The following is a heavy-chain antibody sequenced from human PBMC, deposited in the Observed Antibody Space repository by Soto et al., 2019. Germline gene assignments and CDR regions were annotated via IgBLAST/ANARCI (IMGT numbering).Heavy chain of an antibody. V-gene: IGHV3-7*05. CDR1: GFTFSSYW. D-gene: IGHD6-6*01. Sequence: EVQLVESGGGLVQPGGSLRLSCAASGFTFSSYWMSWVRQAPGKGLEWVANIKQDGSEKYYVDSVKGRFTISRDNAKNSLYLQMNSLRAEDTAVYYCARDHLGWVAARPSDYWGQGTLVTVSS. CDR3: ARDHLGWVAARPSDY. CDR2: IKQDGSEK. J-gene: IGHJ4*02.